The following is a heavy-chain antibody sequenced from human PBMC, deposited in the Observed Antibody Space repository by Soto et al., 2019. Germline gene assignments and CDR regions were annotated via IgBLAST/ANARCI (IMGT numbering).Heavy chain of an antibody. D-gene: IGHD3-3*01. CDR3: ARGHYDFWSGYFATIDY. V-gene: IGHV4-59*08. CDR1: GGSISNYY. J-gene: IGHJ4*02. CDR2: IHYSGST. Sequence: QVQLQESGPGLVKPSETLSLTCTVSGGSISNYYWSWIRQPPGKGLEWIGYIHYSGSTKYNPSLNGRVTISAATSKNQFSLKLSSVTAADAAVYYCARGHYDFWSGYFATIDYWGQGTLVTVSS.